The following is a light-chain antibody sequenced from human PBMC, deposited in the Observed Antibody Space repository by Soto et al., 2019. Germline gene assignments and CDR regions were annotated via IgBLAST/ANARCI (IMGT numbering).Light chain of an antibody. Sequence: DIQMTQSPSTLSASVGDRVTITCRASQSISSWVAWYQQKPGQAPKLLIYMASSLDSGVPSRFSGSGSGTEFTLTISSLQPDDFATYYCQQSWTFGQGTKVEIK. CDR3: QQSWT. V-gene: IGKV1-5*03. CDR1: QSISSW. J-gene: IGKJ1*01. CDR2: MAS.